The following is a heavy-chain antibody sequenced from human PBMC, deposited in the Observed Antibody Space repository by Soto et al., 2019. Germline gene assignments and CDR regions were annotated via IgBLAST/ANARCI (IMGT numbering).Heavy chain of an antibody. CDR1: GWSFGGYY. J-gene: IGHJ5*02. CDR2: INHSGST. CDR3: ARPVGPTMMVDGWLDP. Sequence: SEALSLTSATYGWSFGGYYWSWIVQPPGKGMEWIGEINHSGSTNYNPSLKSRVTISVDTSKNQFSLKLSSVTAADTAVYYCARPVGPTMMVDGWLDPWGQGTLVSVS. V-gene: IGHV4-34*01. D-gene: IGHD3-22*01.